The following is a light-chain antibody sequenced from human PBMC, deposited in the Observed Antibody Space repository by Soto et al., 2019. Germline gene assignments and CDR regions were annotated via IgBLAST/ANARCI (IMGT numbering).Light chain of an antibody. CDR1: QSVSGIS. Sequence: EIVLTQSPGSLSLSPGDRATLSCRASQSVSGISLAWYQQKPGQAPSLLIYGTSKRAIGIPDRFSGSGSGTDFILTISRLEPEDFAVYFCQQYDSSPRVTFGGGTKVE. J-gene: IGKJ4*01. CDR2: GTS. V-gene: IGKV3-20*01. CDR3: QQYDSSPRVT.